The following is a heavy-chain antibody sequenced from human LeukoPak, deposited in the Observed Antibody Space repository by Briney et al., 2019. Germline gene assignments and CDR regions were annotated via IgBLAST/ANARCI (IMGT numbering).Heavy chain of an antibody. CDR3: ARAVESKWELYYYYYGMDV. J-gene: IGHJ6*02. V-gene: IGHV1-18*01. CDR2: ISAYNGNT. CDR1: GYTFTSYG. D-gene: IGHD1-26*01. Sequence: ASLTVSCKASGYTFTSYGISWVRQAPGQGLEWMGWISAYNGNTNYAQKLQGRVTMTTDTSTSTAYMELRSLRSDDTAVYYCARAVESKWELYYYYYGMDVWGQGTTVTVSS.